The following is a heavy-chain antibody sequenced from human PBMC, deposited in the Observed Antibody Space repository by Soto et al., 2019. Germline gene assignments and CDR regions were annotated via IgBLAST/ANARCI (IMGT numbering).Heavy chain of an antibody. D-gene: IGHD2-21*01. CDR3: AKQTDNPGDLFAY. Sequence: SETLSLTCTVSGGSISSYYWSWIRQPPGKGLEWIGYIYYSGSTNYNPSLKSRVTISVDTSKNQLSLKLSSVTAADTAVYYCAKQTDNPGDLFAYWGRGTLVPVSS. CDR2: IYYSGST. V-gene: IGHV4-59*01. J-gene: IGHJ4*02. CDR1: GGSISSYY.